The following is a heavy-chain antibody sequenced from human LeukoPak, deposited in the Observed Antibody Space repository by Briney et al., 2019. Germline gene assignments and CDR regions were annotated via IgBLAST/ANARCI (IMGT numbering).Heavy chain of an antibody. Sequence: GGSLRLSCAASGFTFRQSWMWWVRQSPGKGLEGVAKIKEDGSQKYYVDSVEGRFTISRDNDKNSLHLEMNTLRAEDTAVYYWAKVRRFRSFDMWGQRTMVTVSS. CDR1: GFTFRQSW. CDR3: AKVRRFRSFDM. V-gene: IGHV3-7*03. J-gene: IGHJ3*02. CDR2: IKEDGSQK.